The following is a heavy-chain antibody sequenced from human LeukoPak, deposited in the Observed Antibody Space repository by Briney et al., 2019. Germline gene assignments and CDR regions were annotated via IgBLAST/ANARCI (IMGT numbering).Heavy chain of an antibody. CDR2: IFNNGANA. V-gene: IGHV3-23*01. Sequence: GGSLRLSCTASGFTFSNYAMDLVRQAPGKGLEWVATIFNNGANAFYADSVKGRFTISRDDSKNTLYLQMISLRVEDTAMYYCAKELHEVYYYGPDVWGQGATVTVSS. CDR3: AKELHEVYYYGPDV. CDR1: GFTFSNYA. D-gene: IGHD5-18*01. J-gene: IGHJ6*02.